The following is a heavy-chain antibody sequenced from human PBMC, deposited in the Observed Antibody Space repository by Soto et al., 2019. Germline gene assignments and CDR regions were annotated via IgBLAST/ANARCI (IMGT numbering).Heavy chain of an antibody. J-gene: IGHJ6*02. CDR1: GFIFSSCA. Sequence: GGSLRLSCSASGFIFSSCAMNWVRQAPGKGLEWVSAISGSGGSIYYADSVKGRFTISRDNSKTTLYLEMDSLRAEDTAVYYCAKGGGDSLRYGMDVWGQGTTVTVSS. CDR3: AKGGGDSLRYGMDV. V-gene: IGHV3-23*01. CDR2: ISGSGGSI. D-gene: IGHD2-21*02.